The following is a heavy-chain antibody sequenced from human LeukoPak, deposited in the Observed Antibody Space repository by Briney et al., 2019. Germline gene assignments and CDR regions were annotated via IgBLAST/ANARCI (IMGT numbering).Heavy chain of an antibody. CDR3: ARPPSTTWIHDAFDI. CDR2: ISGSTGTT. J-gene: IGHJ3*02. CDR1: GFTFSSYA. D-gene: IGHD1-1*01. V-gene: IGHV3-23*01. Sequence: PGGSLRLSCAASGFTFSSYAMSRVRQAPGKGLEWVSGISGSTGTTYYADSVKGRFTISRDNSKNTLYLQMNSLRIEDTAVYYCARPPSTTWIHDAFDIWGQGTMVTVSS.